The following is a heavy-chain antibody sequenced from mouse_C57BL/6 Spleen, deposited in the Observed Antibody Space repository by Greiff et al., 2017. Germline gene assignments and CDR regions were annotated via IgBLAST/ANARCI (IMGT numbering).Heavy chain of an antibody. V-gene: IGHV5-16*01. D-gene: IGHD1-2*01. J-gene: IGHJ1*03. CDR1: GFTFSDYY. Sequence: EVQLVESEGGLVQPGSSMKLSCTASGFTFSDYYMAWVRQVPEKGLEWVANINYDGSSTYYLDSLKSRFIISRDNAKNILYLQMSSLKSEDTATYYCARAASFIDWYCEVWGTERTGTVSP. CDR2: INYDGSST. CDR3: ARAASFIDWYCEV.